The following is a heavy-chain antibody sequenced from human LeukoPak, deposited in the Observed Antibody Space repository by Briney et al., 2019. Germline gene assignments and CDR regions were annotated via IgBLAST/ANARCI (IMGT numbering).Heavy chain of an antibody. D-gene: IGHD1-26*01. V-gene: IGHV3-7*01. Sequence: GGSLRLSCAASGFTFSNAWMSWVRQAPGKGLEWVANIKEDGSEKHYVDSVKGRFTISRDNSKNTLYLQMNSLRAEDTAVDYCAKASSGSYSAGYFDYWGQGTLVTVSS. J-gene: IGHJ4*02. CDR1: GFTFSNAW. CDR2: IKEDGSEK. CDR3: AKASSGSYSAGYFDY.